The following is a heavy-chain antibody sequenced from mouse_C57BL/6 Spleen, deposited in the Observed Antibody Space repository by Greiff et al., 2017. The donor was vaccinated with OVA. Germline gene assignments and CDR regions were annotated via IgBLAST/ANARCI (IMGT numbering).Heavy chain of an antibody. V-gene: IGHV14-4*01. D-gene: IGHD1-1*01. Sequence: EVKLMESGAELVRPGASVKLSCTASGFNIKDDYMHWVKQRPEQGLEWIGWIDPENGDTEYASKFQGKATITADTSSNTAYLQLSSLTSEDTAVYYCTLYEAYWGQGTLVTVSA. J-gene: IGHJ3*01. CDR3: TLYEAY. CDR2: IDPENGDT. CDR1: GFNIKDDY.